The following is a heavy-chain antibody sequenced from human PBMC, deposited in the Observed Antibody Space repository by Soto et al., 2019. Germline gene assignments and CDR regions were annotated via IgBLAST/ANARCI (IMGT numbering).Heavy chain of an antibody. D-gene: IGHD3-3*01. V-gene: IGHV1-2*04. CDR3: ARGATIFGVASFDY. J-gene: IGHJ4*02. Sequence: ASVKVSCQASGYTFTGYYMHWVRQAPGQGLEWMGWINPNSGGTNYAQKFQGWVTMTRDTSISTAYMELSRLRSDDTAVYYCARGATIFGVASFDYWGQGTLVTV. CDR1: GYTFTGYY. CDR2: INPNSGGT.